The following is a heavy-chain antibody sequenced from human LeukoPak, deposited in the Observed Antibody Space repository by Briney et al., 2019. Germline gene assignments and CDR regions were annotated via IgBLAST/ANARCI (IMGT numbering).Heavy chain of an antibody. J-gene: IGHJ5*02. CDR1: GGSFSGYY. D-gene: IGHD1-14*01. V-gene: IGHV4-34*01. CDR3: ASPWYGFDP. Sequence: SETLSFICAVYGGSFSGYYWSWIRQPPGKGLEWIGEINHSGSTNYNPSLKSRVTISVDTSKNQFSLKLSSVTAADAAVYYCASPWYGFDPWGQGTLVTVSS. CDR2: INHSGST.